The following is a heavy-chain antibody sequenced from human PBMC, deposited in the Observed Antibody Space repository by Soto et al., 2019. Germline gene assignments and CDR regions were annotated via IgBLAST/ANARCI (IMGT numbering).Heavy chain of an antibody. CDR3: ARDEAAFDI. CDR1: GVRVRSYG. CDR2: IKQDGSEK. Sequence: PGGSLGLGCAACGVRVRSYGVGGFRQAPGRGLEWVANIKQDGSEKYYVDSVKGRFTISRDNAKNSLYLQMNSLRAEDTAVYYCARDEAAFDISGRATMVTVSS. J-gene: IGHJ3*02. V-gene: IGHV3-7*01.